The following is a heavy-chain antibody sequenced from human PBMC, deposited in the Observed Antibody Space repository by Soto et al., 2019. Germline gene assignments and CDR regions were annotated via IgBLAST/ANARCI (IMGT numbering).Heavy chain of an antibody. D-gene: IGHD2-21*02. V-gene: IGHV1-2*04. Sequence: QVQLVQSGAEVKKPGASVKVSCKASGYTFTAYYMHWVRQAPGHGLEWMGRINPKSGDTKYAEKFQAWVTMTRDTSISTADMEGTRLRSDDTAVYYCARVNGDAPARGMDVWGQGTTVTVYS. CDR2: INPKSGDT. J-gene: IGHJ6*02. CDR3: ARVNGDAPARGMDV. CDR1: GYTFTAYY.